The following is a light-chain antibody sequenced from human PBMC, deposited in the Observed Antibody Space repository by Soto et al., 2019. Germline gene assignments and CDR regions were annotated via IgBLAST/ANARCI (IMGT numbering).Light chain of an antibody. CDR1: QSVSSSY. J-gene: IGKJ1*01. CDR2: GAS. CDR3: QQYGSSSWT. V-gene: IGKV3-20*01. Sequence: EIVLTQSQATLSLSPGESATLSCLASQSVSSSYLAWYQQKPGQAPRLLIYGASSRATGIPDRFSGSGSGTDFTLTISRLEPEDFAVYYCQQYGSSSWTFGQGTKVDIK.